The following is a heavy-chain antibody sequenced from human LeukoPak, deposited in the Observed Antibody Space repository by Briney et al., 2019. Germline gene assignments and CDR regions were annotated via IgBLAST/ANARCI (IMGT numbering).Heavy chain of an antibody. CDR3: ARRAI. Sequence: PGGSLRLSCAASGFTFSTYVMNWVRQAPGKGLERISYITGNSATICYADSVRGRFTISRDNAKNSVYLEMNSLREEDTAVYYCARRAIWGKGSTVIVSS. J-gene: IGHJ6*04. CDR1: GFTFSTYV. V-gene: IGHV3-48*02. CDR2: ITGNSATI.